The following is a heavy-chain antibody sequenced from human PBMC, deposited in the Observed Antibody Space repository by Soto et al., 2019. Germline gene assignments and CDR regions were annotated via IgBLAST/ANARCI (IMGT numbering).Heavy chain of an antibody. J-gene: IGHJ6*03. D-gene: IGHD3-16*01. V-gene: IGHV1-8*01. CDR3: ARGITYYDYIWGTIQDYYYYMDV. Sequence: QVQLVQSGAEVKKPGASVKVSCKASGYTFTSYDINWVRQATGQGLEWMGWMNPNSGNTGYAQKFQGRVTMTRNTSISTAYMELSSLRSEDTAVYYCARGITYYDYIWGTIQDYYYYMDVWGKGTTVTVSS. CDR2: MNPNSGNT. CDR1: GYTFTSYD.